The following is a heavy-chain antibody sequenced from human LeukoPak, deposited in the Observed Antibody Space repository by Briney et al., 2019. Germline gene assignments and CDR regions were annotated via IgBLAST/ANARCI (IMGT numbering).Heavy chain of an antibody. CDR1: GGSISSYY. J-gene: IGHJ6*03. CDR3: ARTFYCGGDCYSYYYNYYMDV. CDR2: IYYSGST. D-gene: IGHD2-21*02. Sequence: SETLSLTCTVSGGSISSYYWSWIRQPPGKGLEWIGYIYYSGSTNYNPSLKSRVTISVDTSKNQFSLKLSSVTAADTAVYYCARTFYCGGDCYSYYYNYYMDVWGKGTTVTVSS. V-gene: IGHV4-59*01.